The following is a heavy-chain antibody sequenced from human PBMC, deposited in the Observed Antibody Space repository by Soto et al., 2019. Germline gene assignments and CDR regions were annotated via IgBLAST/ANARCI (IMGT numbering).Heavy chain of an antibody. J-gene: IGHJ4*02. D-gene: IGHD3-16*01. V-gene: IGHV4-59*01. Sequence: SETLSLTCNLSGGSFHNFYWLWIQQPPGKGLEWVEHVHYSGSTNYSPSLNSRATISLDTSKSQLSLKLRSVTAADTAMYFCARGVDYYATSGYFGFDSWGQGIPVTVSS. CDR3: ARGVDYYATSGYFGFDS. CDR1: GGSFHNFY. CDR2: VHYSGST.